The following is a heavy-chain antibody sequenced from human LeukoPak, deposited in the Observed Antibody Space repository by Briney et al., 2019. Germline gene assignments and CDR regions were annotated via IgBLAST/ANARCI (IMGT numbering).Heavy chain of an antibody. Sequence: GGSLRLSCAASGFTFSSYGMHWVRQAPGKGLEWVSSISSSSSYIYYADSVKGRFTISRDNAKNSLYLQMNSLRAEDTAVYYCARDRTAQYYDFWSGYHTPQPLDYWGQGTLVTVSS. CDR3: ARDRTAQYYDFWSGYHTPQPLDY. V-gene: IGHV3-21*01. J-gene: IGHJ4*02. D-gene: IGHD3-3*01. CDR1: GFTFSSYG. CDR2: ISSSSSYI.